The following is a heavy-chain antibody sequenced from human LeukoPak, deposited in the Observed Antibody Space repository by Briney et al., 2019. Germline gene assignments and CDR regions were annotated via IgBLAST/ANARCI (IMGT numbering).Heavy chain of an antibody. CDR1: GFTFSIYS. CDR3: ARNRAAAGPYYFDY. D-gene: IGHD6-13*01. J-gene: IGHJ4*02. V-gene: IGHV3-21*01. Sequence: GGSLRLSCAASGFTFSIYSMNWVRQAPGKGLEWVSSISSSSSYIYYADSVKGRFTISRDNAKNSLYLQMNSLRAEDTAVYYCARNRAAAGPYYFDYWGQGTLVTVSS. CDR2: ISSSSSYI.